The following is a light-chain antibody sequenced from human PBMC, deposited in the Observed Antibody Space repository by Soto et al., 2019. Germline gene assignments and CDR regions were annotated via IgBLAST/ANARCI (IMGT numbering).Light chain of an antibody. Sequence: DIPMTQSPSSLSASVGDRVTITCRASQRLSSYLNWYQQKPAKAPKLLIYAASSLQSGNPSRFSGSRSGTDFTLNISSLQPEDFATYDGQQSYSTPVTIGPGTKVDIE. V-gene: IGKV1-39*01. J-gene: IGKJ3*01. CDR2: AAS. CDR1: QRLSSY. CDR3: QQSYSTPVT.